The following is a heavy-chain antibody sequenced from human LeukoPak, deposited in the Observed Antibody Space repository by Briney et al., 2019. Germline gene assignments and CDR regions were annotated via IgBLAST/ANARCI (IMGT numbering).Heavy chain of an antibody. CDR3: ASVRWLAQNYYYYGMDV. CDR2: IYYSGST. Sequence: PSQTLSLTCTVSGGSISSGGYYWSWIRQHPGKGLEWIGYIYYSGSTYYNPSLKSRVTISIDTSKNQFSLKLSSVTAADTAVYYCASVRWLAQNYYYYGMDVWGQGTTVTVSS. D-gene: IGHD6-19*01. J-gene: IGHJ6*02. CDR1: GGSISSGGYY. V-gene: IGHV4-31*03.